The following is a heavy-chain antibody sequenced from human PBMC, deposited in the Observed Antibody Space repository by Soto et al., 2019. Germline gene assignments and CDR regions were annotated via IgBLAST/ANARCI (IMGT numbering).Heavy chain of an antibody. CDR2: ISGSGGST. D-gene: IGHD2-2*02. V-gene: IGHV3-23*01. CDR1: GFTFSSYA. CDR3: AKDADQLLYPYYYGMDV. Sequence: EVQLLESGGGLVQPGGSLRLSCAASGFTFSSYAMSWVRQAPGKGLEWVSAISGSGGSTYYADSVKGRFTISRDNSKNTRYLQMNSLRAEDTAVYYCAKDADQLLYPYYYGMDVWGQGTTVTVSS. J-gene: IGHJ6*02.